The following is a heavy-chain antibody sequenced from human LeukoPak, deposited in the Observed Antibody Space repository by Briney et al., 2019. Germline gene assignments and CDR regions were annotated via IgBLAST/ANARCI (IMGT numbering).Heavy chain of an antibody. CDR2: ISGSGGST. V-gene: IGHV3-23*01. CDR3: ARATVTTSSYGMDV. Sequence: PGGSLRLSCAASGFTFSSYAMSWVRQAPGKGLEWVSAISGSGGSTYYADSVKGRFTISRHNSKNTLYLQMNSLRAEDTAVYYCARATVTTSSYGMDVWGQGTTVTVSS. CDR1: GFTFSSYA. D-gene: IGHD4-17*01. J-gene: IGHJ6*02.